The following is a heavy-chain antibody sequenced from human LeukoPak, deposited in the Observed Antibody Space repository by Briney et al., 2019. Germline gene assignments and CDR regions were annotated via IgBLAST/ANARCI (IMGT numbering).Heavy chain of an antibody. CDR1: GGSISSGDYY. Sequence: SQTLSLTCTVSGGSISSGDYYWSWIRQPPGTGLEWIGYIYHSGSTYYNPSLKSRVTISVDTSKNQFSLKLSSVTAADTAVYYCARETSKTTITALVVAATEYYFDYWGQGTLVTVSS. CDR3: ARETSKTTITALVVAATEYYFDY. D-gene: IGHD2-15*01. J-gene: IGHJ4*02. V-gene: IGHV4-30-4*01. CDR2: IYHSGST.